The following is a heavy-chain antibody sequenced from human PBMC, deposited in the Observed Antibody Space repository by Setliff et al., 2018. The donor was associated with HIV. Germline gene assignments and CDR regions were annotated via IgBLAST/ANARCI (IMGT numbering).Heavy chain of an antibody. J-gene: IGHJ4*02. D-gene: IGHD6-19*01. Sequence: SETLSLTCTVSGGSISSANYYWSWIRQPPGKGLEWIGYIYYNGNAYYYNPSLKSRTTISLDTSMNQFSLKLSPVTAADTAVYYCARGRRSSGWYVYHWGQGTLVTVSS. V-gene: IGHV4-30-4*08. CDR2: IYYNGNAY. CDR3: ARGRRSSGWYVYH. CDR1: GGSISSANYY.